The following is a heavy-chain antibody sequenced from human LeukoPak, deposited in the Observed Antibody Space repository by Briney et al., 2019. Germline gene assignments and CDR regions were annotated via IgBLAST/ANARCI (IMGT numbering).Heavy chain of an antibody. D-gene: IGHD3-22*01. CDR2: IYDSGNT. J-gene: IGHJ4*02. V-gene: IGHV4-38-2*01. CDR3: ARSPDSPDYFDSSGYDY. CDR1: GFPISSNYY. Sequence: KASETLSLTCAVSGFPISSNYYWGWIRQPPGKGLDWIGTIYDSGNTYYNPSLKSRVTISVDTSKNQFSLKLSSVTAADTAVYYCARSPDSPDYFDSSGYDYWGQGTLVTVSS.